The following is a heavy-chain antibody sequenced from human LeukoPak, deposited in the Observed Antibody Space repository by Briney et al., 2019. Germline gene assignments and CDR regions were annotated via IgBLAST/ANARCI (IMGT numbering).Heavy chain of an antibody. Sequence: PSETLSLTCTVSGGSISSSSYYWGWIRQPPGKGLEWIGSIYYSGSTYYNPSLKSRVTMSVDTSKNQFSLKLSSVTAADTAVYYCARDLGGAVAGYFDYWGQGTLVTVSS. D-gene: IGHD6-19*01. CDR1: GGSISSSSYY. J-gene: IGHJ4*02. CDR2: IYYSGST. CDR3: ARDLGGAVAGYFDY. V-gene: IGHV4-39*07.